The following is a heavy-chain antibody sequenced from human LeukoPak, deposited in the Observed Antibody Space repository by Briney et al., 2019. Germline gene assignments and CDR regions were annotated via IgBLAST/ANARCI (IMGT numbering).Heavy chain of an antibody. D-gene: IGHD4-17*01. CDR1: GVAITSNSW. CDR3: VRGFYGDYSSDWFDP. CDR2: IEHTGST. J-gene: IGHJ5*02. Sequence: SGTLSLTCAVSGVAITSNSWWNWVRQPPGKGLEWLGEIEHTGSTNYNPSLKTRVTISVDKSKDQFSLELSSVTAADTAVYYCVRGFYGDYSSDWFDPWGRGTLVTVSS. V-gene: IGHV4-4*02.